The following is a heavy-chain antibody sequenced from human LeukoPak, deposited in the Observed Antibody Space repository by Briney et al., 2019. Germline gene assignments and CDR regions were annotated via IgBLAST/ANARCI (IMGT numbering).Heavy chain of an antibody. J-gene: IGHJ5*02. CDR2: ITSDSVTM. Sequence: GGSLRLSRAASGFTFSSYAMSWVRQAPGQGLEWVSYITSDSVTMFYADSVKGRFTASRDNAENSMYLQMNSLRAEDTAVYYCARVALRPIDYSNPEFDPWGQGTLVTVSS. CDR1: GFTFSSYA. V-gene: IGHV3-48*01. CDR3: ARVALRPIDYSNPEFDP. D-gene: IGHD4-11*01.